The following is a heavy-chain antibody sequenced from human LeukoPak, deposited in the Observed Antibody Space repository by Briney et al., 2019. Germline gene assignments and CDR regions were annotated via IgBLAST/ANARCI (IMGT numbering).Heavy chain of an antibody. J-gene: IGHJ5*02. Sequence: SVKVSCKASGYTFTGYYMHWVRQAPGQGLEWMGWINPNSGGTNYAQKFRGRVTMTRDTSISTAYMELSRLRSDDTAVYYCARAYDFWSGNNWFDPWGQGTLVTVSS. CDR3: ARAYDFWSGNNWFDP. CDR1: GYTFTGYY. D-gene: IGHD3-3*01. V-gene: IGHV1-2*02. CDR2: INPNSGGT.